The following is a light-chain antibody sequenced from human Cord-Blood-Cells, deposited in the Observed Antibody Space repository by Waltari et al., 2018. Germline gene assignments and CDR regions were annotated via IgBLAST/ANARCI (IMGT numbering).Light chain of an antibody. J-gene: IGLJ2*01. CDR2: EVS. CDR3: SSYAGSNNLGV. Sequence: QSALTQPPSASGSPGQSVTISCPGTSSDVGGYNYVSWYQQHPGKAPKLMIYEVSKRPSGVPDRFSGSKSGNTASLTVSGLQAEEEADYYCSSYAGSNNLGVFGGGTKLTVL. V-gene: IGLV2-8*01. CDR1: SSDVGGYNY.